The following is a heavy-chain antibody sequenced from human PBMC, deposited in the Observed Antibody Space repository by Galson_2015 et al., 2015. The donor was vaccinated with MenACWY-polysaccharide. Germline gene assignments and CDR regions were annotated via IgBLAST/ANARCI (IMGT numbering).Heavy chain of an antibody. J-gene: IGHJ6*02. D-gene: IGHD3-16*01. Sequence: SGRTKYDASLESRVTLSGDTSKNQLTLKLTSATAADTAVYYRARDRGSYNGMDVWGQGTTVTVSS. V-gene: IGHV4-59*01. CDR3: ARDRGSYNGMDV. CDR2: SGRT.